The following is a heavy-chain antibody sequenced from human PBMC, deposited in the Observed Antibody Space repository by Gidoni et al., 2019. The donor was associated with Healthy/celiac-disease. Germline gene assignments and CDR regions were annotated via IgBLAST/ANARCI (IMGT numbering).Heavy chain of an antibody. J-gene: IGHJ4*02. CDR1: GFTFSSYG. CDR3: AKTPRYYDILTGYYDY. D-gene: IGHD3-9*01. Sequence: QVQLVESCGGVVQHGRYLRLSCAASGFTFSSYGMHWVSKAPGKGLEWVAVISYDESNKYYADSVKGRFTISIDNSKNTLYLQMNSLRAEETAVYYCAKTPRYYDILTGYYDYWGQGTLVTVSS. CDR2: ISYDESNK. V-gene: IGHV3-30*18.